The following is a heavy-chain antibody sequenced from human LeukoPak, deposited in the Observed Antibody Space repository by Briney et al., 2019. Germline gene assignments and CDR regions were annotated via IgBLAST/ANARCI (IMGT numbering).Heavy chain of an antibody. D-gene: IGHD3-16*01. CDR3: AREPHYDYVWGSYNLNYYYYGMDV. Sequence: ASVKVSCKASGYTFTSYGISWVRQAPGQGLEWMGWTSAYNGNTNYAQKLQGRVTMTTDTSTSTAYMELRSLRSDDTAVYYCAREPHYDYVWGSYNLNYYYYGMDVWGQGTTVTVSS. CDR2: TSAYNGNT. CDR1: GYTFTSYG. J-gene: IGHJ6*02. V-gene: IGHV1-18*01.